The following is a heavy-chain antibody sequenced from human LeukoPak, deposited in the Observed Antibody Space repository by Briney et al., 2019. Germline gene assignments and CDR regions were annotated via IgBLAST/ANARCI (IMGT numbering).Heavy chain of an antibody. CDR3: AKCRGSSWSDYFDY. Sequence: PGASLRLSCAVSGFTLSRYAMSWVRKAPGKGLEWVSAICDSGGSTYYADSVKGRFTISRDNSRNTLYLQMNTLRAEDTAVYYCAKCRGSSWSDYFDYWGQGTLVTVSS. CDR2: ICDSGGST. D-gene: IGHD6-13*01. CDR1: GFTLSRYA. J-gene: IGHJ4*02. V-gene: IGHV3-23*01.